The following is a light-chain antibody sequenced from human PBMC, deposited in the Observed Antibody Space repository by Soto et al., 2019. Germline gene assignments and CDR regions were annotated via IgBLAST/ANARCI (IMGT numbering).Light chain of an antibody. CDR2: DVS. CDR1: QSISGY. V-gene: IGKV3-11*01. Sequence: EIVLTQSPFTLSFSPWERSTLSFMASQSISGYLAWYQQKPGQAPRLLIYDVSNRATGIPARFSGSGSGTDFTLTISSLEPEDFAVYYCQQRSNWPPITLGQGTRLEIK. J-gene: IGKJ5*01. CDR3: QQRSNWPPIT.